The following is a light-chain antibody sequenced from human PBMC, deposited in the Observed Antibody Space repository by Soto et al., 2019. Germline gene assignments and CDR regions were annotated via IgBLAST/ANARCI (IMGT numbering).Light chain of an antibody. V-gene: IGLV2-11*01. Sequence: QSVLTQPRSVSGSPGQSVTISCTGTTSDVGGYNYVSWYQQHPGKAPKFMIYDVTKRPSGVPDRFSGSKSGNTASLTISGLQAEDEADYYCCSYAGNYAYVIFGGGTKLTVL. CDR2: DVT. CDR3: CSYAGNYAYVI. CDR1: TSDVGGYNY. J-gene: IGLJ2*01.